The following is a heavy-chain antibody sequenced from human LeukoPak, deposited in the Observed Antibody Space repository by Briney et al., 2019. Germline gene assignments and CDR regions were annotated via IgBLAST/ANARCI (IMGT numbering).Heavy chain of an antibody. J-gene: IGHJ3*02. CDR2: IIPIFGTA. D-gene: IGHD3-3*01. V-gene: IGHV1-69*13. CDR3: ASNRYYDFWSGYYHAFDI. CDR1: GYTFTGYY. Sequence: SVKVSCKASGYTFTGYYMHWVRQAPGQGLEWMGGIIPIFGTANYAQKFQGRVTITADESTSTAYMELSSLRSEDTAVYYCASNRYYDFWSGYYHAFDIWGQGTMVTVSS.